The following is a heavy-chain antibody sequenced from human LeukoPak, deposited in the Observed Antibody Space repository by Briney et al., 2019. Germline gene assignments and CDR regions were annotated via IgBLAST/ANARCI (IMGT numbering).Heavy chain of an antibody. D-gene: IGHD2-15*01. CDR1: GGSISSGDYY. CDR2: IYYSGTT. J-gene: IGHJ4*02. V-gene: IGHV4-30-4*01. CDR3: ARVSGGSYTKFDY. Sequence: SQTLSLTCTVSGGSISSGDYYWSWIRQTPGKGLEWIGYIYYSGTTYYNPSLKSRVTILIDTSKNQFSLKLSSVTAADTAVYYCARVSGGSYTKFDYWGQGTLVTVSS.